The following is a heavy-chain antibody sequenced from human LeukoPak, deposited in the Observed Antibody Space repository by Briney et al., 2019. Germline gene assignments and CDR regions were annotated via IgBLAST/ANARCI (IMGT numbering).Heavy chain of an antibody. D-gene: IGHD6-13*01. V-gene: IGHV3-23*01. CDR2: NSGSGGST. Sequence: PGGSLRLSCAASGFTFSSYAMSWVRQAPGKGLEWVSANSGSGGSTYYADSVKGRFTISRDNSKNTLYLQMNSLRAEDTAVYYCAKGTAAGTRLYYFDYWGQGTLVTVSS. CDR1: GFTFSSYA. CDR3: AKGTAAGTRLYYFDY. J-gene: IGHJ4*02.